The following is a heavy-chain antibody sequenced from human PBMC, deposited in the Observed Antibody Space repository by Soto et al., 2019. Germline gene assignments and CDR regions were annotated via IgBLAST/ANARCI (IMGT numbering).Heavy chain of an antibody. CDR2: IYYSGST. D-gene: IGHD2-2*01. V-gene: IGHV4-30-4*01. CDR3: ARDMIGTSRAYYYYGMDV. CDR1: GGSISSGDYY. Sequence: SETLSLTCTVSGGSISSGDYYWSWIRQPPGKGLEWIGYIYYSGSTYYNPSLKSRVTISVDTSKNQFSLKLSSVTAADTAVYYCARDMIGTSRAYYYYGMDVWGQGTTVTVSS. J-gene: IGHJ6*02.